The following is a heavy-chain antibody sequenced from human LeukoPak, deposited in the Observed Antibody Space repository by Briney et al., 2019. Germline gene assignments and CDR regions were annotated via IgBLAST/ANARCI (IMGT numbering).Heavy chain of an antibody. Sequence: WVRQAPGKGLEWIGEINHSGSTNYNPSLKSRVTISVDTSKNQFSLKLSSVTAADTAVYYCARGRGYYDSSGPRDYWGQGTLVTVSS. D-gene: IGHD3-22*01. CDR3: ARGRGYYDSSGPRDY. J-gene: IGHJ4*02. V-gene: IGHV4-34*01. CDR2: INHSGST.